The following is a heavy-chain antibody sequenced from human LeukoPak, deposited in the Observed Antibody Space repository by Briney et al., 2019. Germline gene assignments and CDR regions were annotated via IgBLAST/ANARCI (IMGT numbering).Heavy chain of an antibody. Sequence: SETLSLTCTVSGGSISSDYWNWIRQPPGKGLEWIAYIFYIGNTNYNPSLKSRVTISMDTSKNQFSLKLTSVTAADTAVYYCARRVTSSGWYRDDYWGQGTLVTVSS. CDR1: GGSISSDY. J-gene: IGHJ4*02. CDR3: ARRVTSSGWYRDDY. D-gene: IGHD6-19*01. CDR2: IFYIGNT. V-gene: IGHV4-59*08.